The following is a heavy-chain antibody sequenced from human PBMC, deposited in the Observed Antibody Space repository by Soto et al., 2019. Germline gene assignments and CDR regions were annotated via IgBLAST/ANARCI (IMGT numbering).Heavy chain of an antibody. J-gene: IGHJ4*02. V-gene: IGHV3-23*01. Sequence: EVQLLESGGGLVQPGGSLRLFCVGSGFFFSSYTMTWVRQAPGKGLEWVSSFSATSENTYYADSVRGRFTISRDNSKNTLFLQMNSLIAEDTAMYYCAKARDQQWVRLPFDYWGQGILVIVSS. CDR3: AKARDQQWVRLPFDY. CDR1: GFFFSSYT. D-gene: IGHD6-19*01. CDR2: FSATSENT.